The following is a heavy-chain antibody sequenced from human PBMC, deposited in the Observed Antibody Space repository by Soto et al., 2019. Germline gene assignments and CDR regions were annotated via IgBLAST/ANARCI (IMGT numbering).Heavy chain of an antibody. CDR3: ARGIATGQLDP. CDR1: GYTFTTYT. CDR2: INPVNGNT. V-gene: IGHV1-3*01. Sequence: QVQLVQSVAEVKKPGASVMLSCKASGYTFTTYTMNWVRQAPGQRLEWMGWINPVNGNTKSSQKFQDRVIITRDTSASTAYMELRSLRSEDTAVYYCARGIATGQLDPWGQGTLVIVSS. J-gene: IGHJ5*02. D-gene: IGHD6-13*01.